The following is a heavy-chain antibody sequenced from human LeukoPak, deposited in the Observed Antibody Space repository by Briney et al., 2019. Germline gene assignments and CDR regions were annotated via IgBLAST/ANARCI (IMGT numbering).Heavy chain of an antibody. CDR1: GGSIINYY. V-gene: IGHV4-59*01. Sequence: PSETLSLTCTVTGGSIINYYWSWLRQPPGKGLEWIGYIYYSVSTNYNPALKSRVTISVDTSKNQFSLKLSSVTAADTAVYYCGRYLKPSALSVFDIWGQGTMVTVSS. CDR3: GRYLKPSALSVFDI. J-gene: IGHJ3*02. CDR2: IYYSVST. D-gene: IGHD2-2*01.